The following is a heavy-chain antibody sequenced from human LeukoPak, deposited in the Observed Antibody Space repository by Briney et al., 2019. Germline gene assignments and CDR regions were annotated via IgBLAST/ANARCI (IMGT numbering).Heavy chain of an antibody. V-gene: IGHV3-30*02. CDR3: VKRGATVRRTYFFDS. CDR1: GFTFNAFG. D-gene: IGHD1-26*01. CDR2: LRSDGNDK. J-gene: IGHJ4*02. Sequence: PGGALRLSCVASGFTFNAFGMDWVRQAPGKGGEGVACLRSDGNDKYYSASVAGRFTLSRDNPKNTLYLQMNSLRVADTSFYYCVKRGATVRRTYFFDSWGQRALVTVSS.